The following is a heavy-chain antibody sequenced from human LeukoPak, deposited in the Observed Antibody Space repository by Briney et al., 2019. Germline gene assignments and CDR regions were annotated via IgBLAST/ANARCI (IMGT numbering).Heavy chain of an antibody. D-gene: IGHD2/OR15-2a*01. J-gene: IGHJ4*02. V-gene: IGHV3-11*01. CDR2: ISSSGSTI. CDR3: ARAESFYTNPFDY. CDR1: GFTFSDYY. Sequence: PGGSLRLSCAASGFTFSDYYMSWIRQAPGKGLEWVSYISSSGSTIYYADSMKGRFIISRDNAKNSLYLQMNSLRAEDTAVYYCARAESFYTNPFDYWGQGTLVTVSS.